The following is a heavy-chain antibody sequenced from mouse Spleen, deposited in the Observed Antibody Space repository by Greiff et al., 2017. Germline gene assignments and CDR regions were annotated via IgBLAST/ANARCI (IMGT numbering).Heavy chain of an antibody. CDR1: GFAFSSYD. V-gene: IGHV5-12-1*01. CDR2: ISSGGGST. CDR3: ARQPSYYGSSYWYFDV. J-gene: IGHJ1*01. Sequence: EVKLMESGGGLVKPGGSLKLSCAASGFAFSSYDMSWVRQTPEKRLEWVAYISSGGGSTYYPDTVKGRFTISRDNAKNTLYLQMSSLKSEDTAMYYCARQPSYYGSSYWYFDVWGAGTTVTVSS. D-gene: IGHD1-1*01.